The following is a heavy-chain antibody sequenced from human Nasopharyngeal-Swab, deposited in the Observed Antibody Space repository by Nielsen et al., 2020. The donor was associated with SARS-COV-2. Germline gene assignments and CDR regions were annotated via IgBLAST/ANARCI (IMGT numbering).Heavy chain of an antibody. CDR1: GFTFSSYW. D-gene: IGHD3-9*01. Sequence: GGSLRLSCAASGFTFSSYWMSWVRQAPGKELEWVANIKQDGSEKYYVDSVKGRFTISRDNAKNSLYLQMNSLRAEDTAVYYCASEPVRYFDPMGAFDIWGQGTMVTVSS. CDR3: ASEPVRYFDPMGAFDI. V-gene: IGHV3-7*03. CDR2: IKQDGSEK. J-gene: IGHJ3*02.